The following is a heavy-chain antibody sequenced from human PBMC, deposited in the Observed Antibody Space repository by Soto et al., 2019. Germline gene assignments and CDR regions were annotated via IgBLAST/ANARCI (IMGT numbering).Heavy chain of an antibody. Sequence: GESLKISCAASGFTVSSNYMSWVRQAPGKGLEWVSVIYSGGSTYYADSVKGRFTISRDNSKNTLYLQMNSLRAEDTAVYYCARRNGVRDAFDIWGQGTMVTVSS. CDR2: IYSGGST. D-gene: IGHD2-8*01. J-gene: IGHJ3*02. V-gene: IGHV3-66*02. CDR1: GFTVSSNY. CDR3: ARRNGVRDAFDI.